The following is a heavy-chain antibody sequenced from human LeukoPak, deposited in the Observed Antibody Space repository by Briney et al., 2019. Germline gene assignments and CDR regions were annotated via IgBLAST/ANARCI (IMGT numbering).Heavy chain of an antibody. CDR1: GFTFDNYA. J-gene: IGHJ5*02. CDR2: ISWNSGSI. D-gene: IGHD3-3*01. Sequence: GRSLRLSCAACGFTFDNYAMHWVRQAPGKGLEWVSGISWNSGSIGYADSVKGRFTISRDNAKNSLYLQMNSLRAEDTALYYCAKDRRYDFWSGNWFDPWGQGTLVTVSS. CDR3: AKDRRYDFWSGNWFDP. V-gene: IGHV3-9*01.